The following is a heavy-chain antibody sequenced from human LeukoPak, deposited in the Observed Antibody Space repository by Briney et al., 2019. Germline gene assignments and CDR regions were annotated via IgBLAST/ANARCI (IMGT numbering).Heavy chain of an antibody. V-gene: IGHV4-39*01. CDR2: VYYGGNT. CDR1: GGSISSTSYY. J-gene: IGHJ6*03. Sequence: PSETLSLTXTVSGGSISSTSYYWDWVRRPPGKGLEWIGNVYYGGNTFYNSSLESRVTISVDMSKNQFSLKLTSLTAADTAVYYCARQRADYFYHYLDVWGKGTSVTVSS. CDR3: ARQRADYFYHYLDV.